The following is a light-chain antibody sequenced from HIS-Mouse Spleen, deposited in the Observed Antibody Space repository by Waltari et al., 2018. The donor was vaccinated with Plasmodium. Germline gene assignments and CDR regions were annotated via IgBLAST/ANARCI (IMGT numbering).Light chain of an antibody. J-gene: IGKJ1*01. V-gene: IGKV1-5*03. CDR1: QSISSR. CDR2: NAS. CDR3: QQYNSYSWT. Sequence: DIQMTQSPSTLSASGGDRVTITCRASQSISSRLAWYQQKPGKAPKLLIYNASSLESGVPARFSGSGSGTEFTRTISSLQPDDFATYYCQQYNSYSWTFGQGTKVEIK.